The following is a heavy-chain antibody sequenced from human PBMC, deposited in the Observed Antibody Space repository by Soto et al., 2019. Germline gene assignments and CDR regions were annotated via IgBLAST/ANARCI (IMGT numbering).Heavy chain of an antibody. CDR3: ARLSTSAGRRDLEC. CDR2: MNQDGSES. V-gene: IGHV3-7*01. J-gene: IGHJ4*02. Sequence: EVQLVESGGGLVQPGGSLRLSCAASGFSLSSYWMSWVRQAPGKGLEWVANMNQDGSESDYVGSVKGRFTFTRDNAKNSLYLQMNSLRAEDKAVYYCARLSTSAGRRDLECWGQGTLVTVSS. CDR1: GFSLSSYW.